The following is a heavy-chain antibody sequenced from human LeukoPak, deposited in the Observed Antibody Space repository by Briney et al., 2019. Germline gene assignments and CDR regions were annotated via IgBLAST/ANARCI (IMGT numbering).Heavy chain of an antibody. CDR2: INSDGSSA. CDR1: GFTFSYYW. D-gene: IGHD4-17*01. V-gene: IGHV3-74*01. CDR3: ASYGDYVWGAFDI. Sequence: GGSLRLSCAASGFTFSYYWMHWVRQAPGKGLVWVSRINSDGSSASYADSVKGRFTISRDNAKNTLYLQMNSLRAEDTAVYYCASYGDYVWGAFDIWGQGTMVTVSS. J-gene: IGHJ3*02.